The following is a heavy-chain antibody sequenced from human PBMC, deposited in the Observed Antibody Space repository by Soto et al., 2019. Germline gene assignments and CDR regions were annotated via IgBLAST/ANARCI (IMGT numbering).Heavy chain of an antibody. Sequence: GGSLRLSCAASGFTFSSYEMNWVRQAPGKGLEGVSYISSSGSTIYYADSVKGRFTISRDNAKNSLYLQMNSLRAEDTAVYYCARDHPYYGDYWGPQYYYYGMDVWGQGTTVTVSS. CDR1: GFTFSSYE. CDR2: ISSSGSTI. CDR3: ARDHPYYGDYWGPQYYYYGMDV. J-gene: IGHJ6*02. D-gene: IGHD4-17*01. V-gene: IGHV3-48*03.